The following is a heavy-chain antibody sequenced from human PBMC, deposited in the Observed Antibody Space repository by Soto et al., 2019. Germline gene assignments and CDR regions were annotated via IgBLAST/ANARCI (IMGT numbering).Heavy chain of an antibody. CDR1: GYSFTGYY. D-gene: IGHD2-8*02. Sequence: HEHLVQSGAEVKRPGASLKVSCKASGYSFTGYYIHWVRQAPGQGLEWMGWINPDSGATNYAQNFQGRVTLTRDTSISTASTDLTSLTSNDTAVYYCARGDYGTGGYPFPYFDYLGQGTLVIVSS. CDR3: ARGDYGTGGYPFPYFDY. J-gene: IGHJ4*02. V-gene: IGHV1-2*02. CDR2: INPDSGAT.